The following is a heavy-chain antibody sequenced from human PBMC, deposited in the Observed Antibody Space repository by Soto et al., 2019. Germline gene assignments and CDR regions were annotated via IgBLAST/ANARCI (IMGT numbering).Heavy chain of an antibody. CDR2: MYHGGTT. CDR3: ARRGVRAAGTNWLDP. D-gene: IGHD6-13*01. CDR1: GGSISSGSYY. Sequence: SETLSLTCSVSGGSISSGSYYWGWIRQTPGRGLEWIASMYHGGTTYSNPSLKSRVTISVDTSKNQFSLRLTSVTAADTAVYYCARRGVRAAGTNWLDPWGQGTLVTVSS. V-gene: IGHV4-39*01. J-gene: IGHJ5*02.